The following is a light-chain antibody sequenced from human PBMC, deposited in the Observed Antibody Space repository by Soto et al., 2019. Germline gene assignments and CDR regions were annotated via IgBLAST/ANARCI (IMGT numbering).Light chain of an antibody. Sequence: QSALTQPASVSGSSGQSITISCTGTSSDIGGYNYVSWFQQHPGKAPKLMIYDVSNRPSGVSNRFSGSKSANTASLTISGLRAEDEADYYCSSYTSSSTLVFGGGTKLTVL. CDR2: DVS. CDR1: SSDIGGYNY. CDR3: SSYTSSSTLV. V-gene: IGLV2-14*01. J-gene: IGLJ3*02.